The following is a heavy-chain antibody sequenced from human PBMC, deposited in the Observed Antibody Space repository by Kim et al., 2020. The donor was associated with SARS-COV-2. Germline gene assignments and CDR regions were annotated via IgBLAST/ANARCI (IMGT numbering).Heavy chain of an antibody. V-gene: IGHV4-39*01. CDR2: VYYTGNT. CDR3: ARHEDRIASFDH. Sequence: SETLSLTCILSGGSISSSRYFWGWIRQPPGKGLEWIASVYYTGNTYYNPSLKSRLTISVDTSKNQFSLNLSSVTAADTAVYYCARHEDRIASFDHWGQGTLVTVSS. J-gene: IGHJ4*02. D-gene: IGHD2-15*01. CDR1: GGSISSSRYF.